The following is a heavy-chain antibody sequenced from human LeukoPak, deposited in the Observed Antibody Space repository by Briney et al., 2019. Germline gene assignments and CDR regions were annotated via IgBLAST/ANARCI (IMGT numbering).Heavy chain of an antibody. CDR2: IIPIFGIA. Sequence: ASVKVSCKASGGTFSSYAISWVRQAPGQGLEWMGRIIPIFGIANYAQKFQGRVTITADKSTSTAYMELSRLRSEDTAVYYCARDCSSTRCRGYYYYYGMDVWGQGTTVTVSS. V-gene: IGHV1-69*04. CDR3: ARDCSSTRCRGYYYYYGMDV. CDR1: GGTFSSYA. D-gene: IGHD2-2*01. J-gene: IGHJ6*02.